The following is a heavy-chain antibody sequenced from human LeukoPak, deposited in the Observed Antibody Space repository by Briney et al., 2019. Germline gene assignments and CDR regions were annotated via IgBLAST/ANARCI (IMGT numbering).Heavy chain of an antibody. CDR3: AKARQTYYYDSSGYYFDY. D-gene: IGHD3-22*01. CDR2: ISGSGGST. Sequence: GGSLRLSCASSGFTVNSNYMTWVRQAPGKGLEWVSAISGSGGSTYYADSVKGRFTISRDNSKNTLYLQMNSLRAEDTAVYYCAKARQTYYYDSSGYYFDYWGQGTLVTVSS. J-gene: IGHJ4*02. V-gene: IGHV3-23*01. CDR1: GFTVNSNY.